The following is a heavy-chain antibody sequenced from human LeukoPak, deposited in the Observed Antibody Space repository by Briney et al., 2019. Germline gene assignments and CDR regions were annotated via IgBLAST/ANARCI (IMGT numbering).Heavy chain of an antibody. V-gene: IGHV4-30-4*01. CDR2: IYYSGST. CDR1: GGSISGGDYY. Sequence: SQTLSLTCTVSGGSISGGDYYWSWIRQPPGKGLEWIGYIYYSGSTYYNPSLKSRVTISVDTSKNQFSLKLSSVTAADTAVYYCAREGWELTNWYFDLWGRGTLVTVSS. CDR3: AREGWELTNWYFDL. D-gene: IGHD1-26*01. J-gene: IGHJ2*01.